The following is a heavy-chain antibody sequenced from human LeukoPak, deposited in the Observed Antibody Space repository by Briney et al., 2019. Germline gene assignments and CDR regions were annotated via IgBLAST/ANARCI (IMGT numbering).Heavy chain of an antibody. CDR2: INEDGSEK. D-gene: IGHD3-22*01. J-gene: IGHJ3*02. CDR3: ARLYYDSSGYYYGAFDI. CDR1: GFTFSGYW. V-gene: IGHV3-7*01. Sequence: GGSLRLSCAASGFTFSGYWVNWVRQAPGEGLEWVANINEDGSEKYYVDSVKGRFTISRDNAKNSLYLQMNSLRAEDTAVYYCARLYYDSSGYYYGAFDIWGQGTMVTVSS.